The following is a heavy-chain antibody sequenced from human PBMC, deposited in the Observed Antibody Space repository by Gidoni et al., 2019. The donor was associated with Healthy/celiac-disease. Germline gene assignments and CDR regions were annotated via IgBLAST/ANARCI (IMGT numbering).Heavy chain of an antibody. CDR1: GFTFSNAW. CDR3: TTGTMVRGLGYYYYGMDV. CDR2: IKSKTDGGTT. J-gene: IGHJ6*02. V-gene: IGHV3-15*01. Sequence: EVQLVESGGGLVQPGGSLRLSCAASGFTFSNAWMSWVRQAPGKGLEWVGRIKSKTDGGTTDYAAPVKGRFTISRDDSKNTLYLQMNSLKTEDTAVYYCTTGTMVRGLGYYYYGMDVWGQGTTVTVSS. D-gene: IGHD3-10*01.